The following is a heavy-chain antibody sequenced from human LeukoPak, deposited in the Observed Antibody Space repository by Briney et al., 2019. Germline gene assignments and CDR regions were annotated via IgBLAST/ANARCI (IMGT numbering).Heavy chain of an antibody. V-gene: IGHV3-21*01. Sequence: GGSLRLSCAASGFTFSDYSMNWVRQAPGKGLEWVSSISSSSSYIYYVDSVKGRFTISRDNAKKSLYLQMNSLRAEDTAVYYCARDVGYYGISTGSIDYWGQGTLVTVSS. CDR2: ISSSSSYI. J-gene: IGHJ4*02. CDR3: ARDVGYYGISTGSIDY. D-gene: IGHD3-9*01. CDR1: GFTFSDYS.